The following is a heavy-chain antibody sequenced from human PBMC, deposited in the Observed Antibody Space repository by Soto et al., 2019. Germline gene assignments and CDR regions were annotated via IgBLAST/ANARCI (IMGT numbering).Heavy chain of an antibody. D-gene: IGHD5-12*01. CDR1: GFTFSNYA. V-gene: IGHV3-30-3*01. J-gene: IGHJ4*02. CDR3: ARGSGLTTISRFDY. Sequence: QVQLVESGGGVVQPGRSLRVSCVASGFTFSNYAMHWVRQAPGKGLEWVAIISYDGTEKKYVASVKDRFTISRDNSKNTVYKQKNSLRPEDTAVYYCARGSGLTTISRFDYWGQGTLLTVSS. CDR2: ISYDGTEK.